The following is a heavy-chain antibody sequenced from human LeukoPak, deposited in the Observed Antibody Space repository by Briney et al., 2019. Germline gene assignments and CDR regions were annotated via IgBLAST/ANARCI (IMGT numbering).Heavy chain of an antibody. CDR2: ISAYNGNT. CDR1: GYTFTSYG. D-gene: IGHD3-3*01. CDR3: ARVDAYYPLRRWDY. V-gene: IGHV1-18*01. J-gene: IGHJ4*02. Sequence: ASVKVSCKASGYTFTSYGISWERQAPGQGLEWMGWISAYNGNTNYAQKLQGRVTMTTDTSTSTAYMELRSLRSDDTAVYYCARVDAYYPLRRWDYWGQGTLVTVSS.